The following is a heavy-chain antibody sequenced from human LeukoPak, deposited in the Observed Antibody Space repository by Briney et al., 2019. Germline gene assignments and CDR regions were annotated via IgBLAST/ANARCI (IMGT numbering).Heavy chain of an antibody. CDR1: GFTFSNFA. CDR3: AKEFRLLWFGDYFDY. Sequence: GGSLRLSCSASGFTFSNFAMSWVRQAPGKGLEWVSAVSSDGINTYCTDSLKGRFTISRDNSKNTVFLQMHSLTAEDTAVYYCAKEFRLLWFGDYFDYWGQGTLVTVSS. V-gene: IGHV3-23*01. J-gene: IGHJ4*02. D-gene: IGHD3-10*01. CDR2: VSSDGINT.